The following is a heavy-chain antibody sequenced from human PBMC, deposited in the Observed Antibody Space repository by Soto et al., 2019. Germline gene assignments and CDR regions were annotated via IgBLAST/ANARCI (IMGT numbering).Heavy chain of an antibody. D-gene: IGHD6-19*01. CDR2: ISGSGGST. V-gene: IGHV3-23*01. Sequence: PGGSLRLSCAASGFTFSSYAVSWVRQAPGKGLEWVSAISGSGGSTYYADSVKGRFTISRDNSKNTLYLQMNSLRAEDTAVYYCAKDDSLYSSGWFPFDYWGQGTLVTVSS. J-gene: IGHJ4*02. CDR1: GFTFSSYA. CDR3: AKDDSLYSSGWFPFDY.